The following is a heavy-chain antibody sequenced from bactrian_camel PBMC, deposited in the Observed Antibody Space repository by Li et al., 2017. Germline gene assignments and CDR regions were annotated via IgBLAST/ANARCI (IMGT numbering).Heavy chain of an antibody. V-gene: IGHV3S54*01. CDR1: RHTGDTNC. Sequence: HVQLVESGGGSVQAGGSLRVSCTASRHTGDTNCMGWFRQAPGKEREVVATIYTGDGSPYYADSVKGRFTISQANTKNTVYLQMGSLKPEDTAVYYCAPRSAFNTGWVQLPCWGRGPRSPS. CDR2: IYTGDGSP. D-gene: IGHD5*01. J-gene: IGHJ4*01.